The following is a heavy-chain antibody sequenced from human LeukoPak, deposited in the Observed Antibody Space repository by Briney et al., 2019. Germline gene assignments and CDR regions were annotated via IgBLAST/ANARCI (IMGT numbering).Heavy chain of an antibody. J-gene: IGHJ4*02. V-gene: IGHV3-7*01. CDR2: IKQDGSEK. CDR3: ARAIQLIY. Sequence: PGGSLRLSCAASGFTFSSYSMSWVRQAPGKGLEWVANIKQDGSEKYYVDSVKGRFTISRDNAKNSLYLQMISLRAEDTAVYYCARAIQLIYWGQGTLVTVSS. D-gene: IGHD5-18*01. CDR1: GFTFSSYS.